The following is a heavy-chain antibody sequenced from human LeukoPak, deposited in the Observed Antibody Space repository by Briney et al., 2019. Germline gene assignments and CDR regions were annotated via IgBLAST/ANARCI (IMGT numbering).Heavy chain of an antibody. CDR1: GFTFSSYA. J-gene: IGHJ6*02. D-gene: IGHD2-15*01. Sequence: GGSLRLSCAASGFTFSSYAMHWVRQAPGKGLEYVSAISSNGGSTYYANSVKGRFTISRDNSKNTLYLQMGSLRAEDMAVYYCARGSGGAAARPYYYGMDVWGQGTTVTVSS. V-gene: IGHV3-64*01. CDR3: ARGSGGAAARPYYYGMDV. CDR2: ISSNGGST.